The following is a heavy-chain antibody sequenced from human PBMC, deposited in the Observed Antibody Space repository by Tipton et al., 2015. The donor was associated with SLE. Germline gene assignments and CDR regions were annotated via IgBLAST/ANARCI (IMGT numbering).Heavy chain of an antibody. CDR1: GVSVSGYY. CDR3: ARGRVDFIEGSYRPSSFDS. J-gene: IGHJ4*02. Sequence: TLSLTCDVSGVSVSGYYWSWIRQSPEKGLEWIGDVHNSGDVNYNPSLKGRVTMSVDTSQNQLSLEVNFVTAADTAVYYCARGRVDFIEGSYRPSSFDSWGQGTLVIVSS. CDR2: VHNSGDV. V-gene: IGHV4-34*01. D-gene: IGHD3-16*02.